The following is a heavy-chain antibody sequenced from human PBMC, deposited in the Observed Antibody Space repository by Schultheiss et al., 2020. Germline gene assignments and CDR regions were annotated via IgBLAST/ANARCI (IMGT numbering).Heavy chain of an antibody. V-gene: IGHV4-34*11. CDR2: IYYSGST. Sequence: SETLSLTCAVYGGSFSGYYWGWIRQHPGKGLEWIGYIYYSGSTNYNPSVKSRVTISVDVSKNQFSLNVSSVTAADTAVYYCARDGRPGYYGIDVWGQGTTVTVSS. CDR1: GGSFSGYY. J-gene: IGHJ6*02. CDR3: ARDGRPGYYGIDV. D-gene: IGHD6-6*01.